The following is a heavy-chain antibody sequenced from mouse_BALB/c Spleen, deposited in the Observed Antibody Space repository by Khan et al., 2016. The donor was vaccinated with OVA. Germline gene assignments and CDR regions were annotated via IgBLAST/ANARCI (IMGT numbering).Heavy chain of an antibody. J-gene: IGHJ2*01. D-gene: IGHD1-1*01. CDR2: ISSGGSYT. CDR1: GFSFSSYS. V-gene: IGHV5-6-4*01. CDR3: TRNRGYYGSNPYFDY. Sequence: EVELVESGGGLVRPGGSLKLSCAASGFSFSSYSMSWVRQTPEKRLEWVATISSGGSYTYYPDSVKGRFTISRDNAKNTLYLQMSSLKSEDTAMYYSTRNRGYYGSNPYFDYWGQCTTLTVSS.